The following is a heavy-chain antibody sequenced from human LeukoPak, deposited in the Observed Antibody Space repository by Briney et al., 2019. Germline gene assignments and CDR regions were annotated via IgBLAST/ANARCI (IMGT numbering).Heavy chain of an antibody. D-gene: IGHD1-26*01. J-gene: IGHJ3*02. CDR2: IKQDGSEK. Sequence: GGSLRLSCAASGFTFSSYWMSWVRQAPGKGLEWVANIKQDGSEKYYVDSVKGRFTISRDNAKNSLYLQMNSLRAEDTAVYYCARGAARGSYPDASDIWGQGTMVTVSS. CDR1: GFTFSSYW. V-gene: IGHV3-7*01. CDR3: ARGAARGSYPDASDI.